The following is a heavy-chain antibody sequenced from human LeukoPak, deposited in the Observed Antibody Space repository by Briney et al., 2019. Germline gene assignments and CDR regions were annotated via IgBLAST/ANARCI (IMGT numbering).Heavy chain of an antibody. J-gene: IGHJ4*02. V-gene: IGHV3-53*01. D-gene: IGHD6-19*01. CDR3: ARGHIAVAGHYGAGPSDS. Sequence: GGSLRLSCAASGFTVSSSYLSWVRQAPGKGLEWVSTLYSGGTTYYADSVKGRFTISRDNSKNSLYLQMNSLRAEDTAVYYCARGHIAVAGHYGAGPSDSWGQGTLVTVSS. CDR2: LYSGGTT. CDR1: GFTVSSSY.